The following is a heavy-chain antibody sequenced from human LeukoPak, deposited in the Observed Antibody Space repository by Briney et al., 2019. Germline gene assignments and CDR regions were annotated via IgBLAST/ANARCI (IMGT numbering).Heavy chain of an antibody. D-gene: IGHD6-13*01. Sequence: PGGSLRLSCAASGFTFSSYWLHWVRQAPGKGLVWVSRINSDGSSTRYADSVKGRFTISRDNAKNTLYLQMNSLRAEDTAVYYCARGSSSSWWGFDYCGQETLVTVSS. V-gene: IGHV3-74*01. J-gene: IGHJ4*02. CDR2: INSDGSST. CDR3: ARGSSSSWWGFDY. CDR1: GFTFSSYW.